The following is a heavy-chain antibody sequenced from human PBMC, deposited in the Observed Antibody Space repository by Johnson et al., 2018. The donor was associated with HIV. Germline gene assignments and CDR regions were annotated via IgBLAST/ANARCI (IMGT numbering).Heavy chain of an antibody. V-gene: IGHV3-30-3*01. CDR2: ISYDGSNK. CDR1: GFTFSSYA. Sequence: QVQLVESGGGVVQPGRSLRLSCAASGFTFSSYAMHWVRQAPGKGMEWVAVISYDGSNKYYADSVKGRFTISRDTSKNTLYLQMHSLRAEDTAVYYCALHPYGDYGDAFDIWGQWTMVTVSS. CDR3: ALHPYGDYGDAFDI. D-gene: IGHD4-17*01. J-gene: IGHJ3*02.